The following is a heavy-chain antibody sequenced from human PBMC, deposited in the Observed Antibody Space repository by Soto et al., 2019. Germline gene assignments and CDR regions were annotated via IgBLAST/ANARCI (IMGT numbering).Heavy chain of an antibody. CDR2: IWYDGNDK. CDR3: ARGTGNYYYSMDV. Sequence: QVQLVESGGGVVQPGRSLRLSCAASGFTFSSYGMHWVRQAPGKGLEWVAVIWYDGNDKYYADPVKGRFTISRDNSKNTLSLQMNSLRAEDTAVYYCARGTGNYYYSMDVWGQGTTVTVSS. J-gene: IGHJ6*02. V-gene: IGHV3-33*01. D-gene: IGHD4-17*01. CDR1: GFTFSSYG.